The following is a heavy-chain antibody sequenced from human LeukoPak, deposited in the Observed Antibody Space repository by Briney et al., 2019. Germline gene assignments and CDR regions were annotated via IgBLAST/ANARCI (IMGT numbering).Heavy chain of an antibody. CDR1: GGSISGSDYY. V-gene: IGHV4-39*07. CDR3: ARDDGRGVVTPY. Sequence: SETLSLTCTVSGGSISGSDYYWGWIRQPPGKGLEWIGSIYYSGRTFYNPSLKSRVAISVDTSKNQFSLNLISVTAADTAVYYCARDDGRGVVTPYWGQGTLVTVSS. CDR2: IYYSGRT. J-gene: IGHJ4*02. D-gene: IGHD2-21*02.